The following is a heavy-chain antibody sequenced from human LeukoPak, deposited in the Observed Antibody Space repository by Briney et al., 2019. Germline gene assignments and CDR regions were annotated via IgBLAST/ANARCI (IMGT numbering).Heavy chain of an antibody. V-gene: IGHV4-4*07. CDR2: IYTSGST. Sequence: SETLSLTCTVSGGSISSYYWSWIRQPAGKGLEWIGRIYTSGSTNYNPSLKSRVTMSVDTSKNQFSLKLSSVTAADTAVYYCARVPYDSSGYYPYYFDYWGQGTLVTVSS. D-gene: IGHD3-22*01. J-gene: IGHJ4*02. CDR3: ARVPYDSSGYYPYYFDY. CDR1: GGSISSYY.